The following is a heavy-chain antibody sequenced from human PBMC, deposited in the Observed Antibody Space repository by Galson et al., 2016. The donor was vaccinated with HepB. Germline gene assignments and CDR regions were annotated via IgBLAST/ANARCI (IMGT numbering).Heavy chain of an antibody. CDR2: ISGSGDSI. V-gene: IGHV3-48*01. J-gene: IGHJ4*02. CDR1: GFTFNDYG. Sequence: SLRLSCAASGFTFNDYGMNWVRQAPGKGLEWLSYISGSGDSIYYADSVKGRFTISRDNSKNTLYLQMNNLRAEDTAIYYCARGFNYYDSCMIYWGQGTQVTVSS. D-gene: IGHD3-22*01. CDR3: ARGFNYYDSCMIY.